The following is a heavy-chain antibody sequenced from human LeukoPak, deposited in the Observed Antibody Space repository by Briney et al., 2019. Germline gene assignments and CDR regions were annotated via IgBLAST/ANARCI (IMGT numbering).Heavy chain of an antibody. Sequence: GGTLRLSCAASGFTFRNYGMSWVRQAPGKGLEWVSAISNSGGNTYYADSVKGRFTISRDNSRNTLYLQMNSLRAEDTAVYYCTTDPRLFPIVGYYYYMDVWGKGTTVTVSS. J-gene: IGHJ6*03. CDR1: GFTFRNYG. CDR3: TTDPRLFPIVGYYYYMDV. CDR2: ISNSGGNT. V-gene: IGHV3-23*01. D-gene: IGHD3-3*02.